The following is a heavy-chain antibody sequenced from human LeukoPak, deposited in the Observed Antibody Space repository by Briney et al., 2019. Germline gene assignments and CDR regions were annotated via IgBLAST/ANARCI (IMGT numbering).Heavy chain of an antibody. CDR2: INPNSGGT. D-gene: IGHD3-22*01. Sequence: GASVKVSCKASGYTFTGYYMHWVRQAPGQGLEWMGWINPNSGGTNYAQKFQGRVTMTRDTSISTAYMELSRLRSDDTAVYYCARDRTPYYYDSSGYYPNWFDPWGQGTLVTVSS. CDR1: GYTFTGYY. V-gene: IGHV1-2*02. J-gene: IGHJ5*02. CDR3: ARDRTPYYYDSSGYYPNWFDP.